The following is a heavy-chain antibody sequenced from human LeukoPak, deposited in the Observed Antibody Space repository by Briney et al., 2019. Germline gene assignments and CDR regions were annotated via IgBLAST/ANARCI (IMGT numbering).Heavy chain of an antibody. Sequence: GSLRLSCAASGFTFSSYAMSWVRQAPGKGLEWVSAISGSGGSTYYADSVKGRFTISRDNAKNSLYLQMNSLRAEDTAVYYCARAHSSSWYGLDYWGQGTLVTVSS. CDR2: ISGSGGST. V-gene: IGHV3-23*01. J-gene: IGHJ4*02. D-gene: IGHD6-13*01. CDR3: ARAHSSSWYGLDY. CDR1: GFTFSSYA.